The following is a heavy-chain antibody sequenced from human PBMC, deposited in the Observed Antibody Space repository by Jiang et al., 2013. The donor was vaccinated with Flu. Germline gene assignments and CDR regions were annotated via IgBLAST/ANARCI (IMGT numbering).Heavy chain of an antibody. V-gene: IGHV7-4-1*02. D-gene: IGHD3-10*01. CDR1: GFNFHNYA. Sequence: QSGSELKKPGASVKVSCKASGFNFHNYAMNWVRQAPGQGLEWMGWISTNTGESTYAQGFTGRFDFSMDTSVTTAYLQISSLKAEDTAVYFCASYTTRVKIFGDADPDGMDVWG. CDR2: ISTNTGES. J-gene: IGHJ6*02. CDR3: ASYTTRVKIFGDADPDGMDV.